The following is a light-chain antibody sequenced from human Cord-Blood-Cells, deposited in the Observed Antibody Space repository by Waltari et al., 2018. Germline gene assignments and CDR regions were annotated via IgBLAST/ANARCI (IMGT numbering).Light chain of an antibody. Sequence: EIVLTQSPATLSFSPGESATLPCGARQSVSSSYLAWYQQKPGLAPRLLIYDASSRATGIPDRFSGSGSGTDFTLTISRLEPEDFAVYYCQQYGSSPRTFGQGTKVEIK. J-gene: IGKJ1*01. CDR1: QSVSSSY. CDR2: DAS. V-gene: IGKV3D-20*01. CDR3: QQYGSSPRT.